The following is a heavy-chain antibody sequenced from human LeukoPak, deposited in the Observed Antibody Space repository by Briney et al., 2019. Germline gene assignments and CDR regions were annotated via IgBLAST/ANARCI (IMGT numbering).Heavy chain of an antibody. V-gene: IGHV1-2*06. D-gene: IGHD2-2*01. CDR2: INPNSGGT. CDR1: GYTFTGYY. J-gene: IGHJ5*02. Sequence: GASVKVSCKASGYTFTGYYMHWVRQAPGQGLEWMGRINPNSGGTNYAQKFQGRVTMTRDTSISTAYMELSRLRSDDTAVYYCARDRGVVVPAVTKSGRFDPWGQGTLVTVSS. CDR3: ARDRGVVVPAVTKSGRFDP.